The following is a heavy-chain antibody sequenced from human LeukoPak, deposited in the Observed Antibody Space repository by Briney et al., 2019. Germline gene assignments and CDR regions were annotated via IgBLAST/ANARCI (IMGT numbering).Heavy chain of an antibody. D-gene: IGHD3-22*01. V-gene: IGHV4-39*07. CDR3: ASRQPESALYYYDSSGQLDY. CDR2: IYYSRRT. Sequence: SETLSLTCTVSGGSISSSSYYWSWIRPPPGQGLEWIGSIYYSRRTYYNPSLKSRLTISVDTSKNQFSLKLSSVTAADTAVYYCASRQPESALYYYDSSGQLDYWGQGTLVTVSS. J-gene: IGHJ4*02. CDR1: GGSISSSSYY.